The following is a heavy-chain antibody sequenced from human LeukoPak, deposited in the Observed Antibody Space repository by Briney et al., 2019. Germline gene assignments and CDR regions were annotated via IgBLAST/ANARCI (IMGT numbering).Heavy chain of an antibody. CDR3: ALLIGAGTVSIGAFDI. Sequence: SVKVSRKASGGTFSSYAISWVRQAPGQGLEWMGGIIPIFGTANYAQKFQGRVTITTDESTSTAYMELSSLRSEDTAVYYCALLIGAGTVSIGAFDIWGQGTMVTVSS. J-gene: IGHJ3*02. D-gene: IGHD6-13*01. CDR1: GGTFSSYA. V-gene: IGHV1-69*05. CDR2: IIPIFGTA.